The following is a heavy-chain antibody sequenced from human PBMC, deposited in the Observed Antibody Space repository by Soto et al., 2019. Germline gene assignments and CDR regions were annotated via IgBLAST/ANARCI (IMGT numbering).Heavy chain of an antibody. D-gene: IGHD4-17*01. CDR3: ARDLGGVYTKVYYYYGMDV. V-gene: IGHV3-30-3*01. Sequence: QVQLVESGGGVVQPGRSLRLSCAASGFTFSSFAMHWVRRAPGKGLEWVAVISYDGSNKYYADSVKGRFTISRDNSKKTLYLQMNSLRADDTAVYYCARDLGGVYTKVYYYYGMDVWGQGTTVTVSS. CDR1: GFTFSSFA. J-gene: IGHJ6*02. CDR2: ISYDGSNK.